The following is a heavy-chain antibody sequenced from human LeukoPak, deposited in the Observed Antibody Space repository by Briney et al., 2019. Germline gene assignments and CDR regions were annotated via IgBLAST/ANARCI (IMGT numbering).Heavy chain of an antibody. D-gene: IGHD1-26*01. CDR1: GGSISSSSYY. J-gene: IGHJ4*02. CDR2: IYYSGST. Sequence: SETLSLTCTVSGGSISSSSYYWGWIRQPPGKGLEWIGSIYYSGSTYYNPSLKSRVTISVDTSKNQFSLKLSSVTAADTAVYYCAREVGAHLFDYWGQGTLVTVSS. CDR3: AREVGAHLFDY. V-gene: IGHV4-39*07.